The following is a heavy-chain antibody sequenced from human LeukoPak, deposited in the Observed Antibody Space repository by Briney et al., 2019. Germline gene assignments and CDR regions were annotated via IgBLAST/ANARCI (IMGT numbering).Heavy chain of an antibody. CDR1: GFTFSSYG. D-gene: IGHD5-18*01. J-gene: IGHJ6*02. CDR2: IWYDGSNK. CDR3: ARVGEGRGYSYGYRGHYYYGMDV. Sequence: GGSLRLSCAASGFTFSSYGMHWVRQAPGKGLEWVAVIWYDGSNKYYADSVKGRFTISRDNSKNTLYLQMNSLRAEDTAVYYCARVGEGRGYSYGYRGHYYYGMDVWGQGTTVTVSS. V-gene: IGHV3-33*01.